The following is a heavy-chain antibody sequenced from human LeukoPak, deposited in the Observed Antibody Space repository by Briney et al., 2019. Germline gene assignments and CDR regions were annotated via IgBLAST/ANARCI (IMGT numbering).Heavy chain of an antibody. J-gene: IGHJ4*02. D-gene: IGHD3-22*01. Sequence: ASVKVSCKASGYTFTSYGISWVRQAPGQGLEWMGWISAYNGNTNYAQKLQGRVTMTTDTSTSTAYMELRSLRSDDTAVYYCARENYYDSSGYVEDYWGQGTLVTVSP. CDR2: ISAYNGNT. CDR1: GYTFTSYG. CDR3: ARENYYDSSGYVEDY. V-gene: IGHV1-18*01.